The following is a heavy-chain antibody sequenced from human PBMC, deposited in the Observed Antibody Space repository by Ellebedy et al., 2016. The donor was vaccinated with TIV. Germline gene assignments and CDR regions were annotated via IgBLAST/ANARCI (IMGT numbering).Heavy chain of an antibody. CDR2: INQDGSDK. J-gene: IGHJ3*02. CDR1: GFSFNSYW. CDR3: ATDGSYGDYLSPAHAFEI. D-gene: IGHD4-17*01. Sequence: GESLKISCVGSGFSFNSYWMSWVRQSPGKGLEWVANINQDGSDKYYVDSVKGRFTISRDNAKSSLYLQMNSLRGEDTAVYYCATDGSYGDYLSPAHAFEIWGQGTMVAVSS. V-gene: IGHV3-7*01.